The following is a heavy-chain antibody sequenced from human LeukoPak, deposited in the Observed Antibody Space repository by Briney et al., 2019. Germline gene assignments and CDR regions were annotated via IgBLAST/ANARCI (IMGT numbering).Heavy chain of an antibody. CDR3: ASLTMIVVP. CDR2: IYYSGST. D-gene: IGHD3-22*01. V-gene: IGHV4-39*07. J-gene: IGHJ4*02. Sequence: SETLSPTCTVSGGSISSSSYYWGWIRQPPGKGLEWIGSIYYSGSTYYNPSLKSRVTISVDTSKNQFSLKLSSVTAADTAVYYCASLTMIVVPWGQGTLVTVSS. CDR1: GGSISSSSYY.